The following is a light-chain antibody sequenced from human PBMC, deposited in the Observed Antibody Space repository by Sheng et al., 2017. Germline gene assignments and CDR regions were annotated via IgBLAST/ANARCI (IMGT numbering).Light chain of an antibody. V-gene: IGKV3D-20*02. J-gene: IGKJ5*01. CDR2: GAS. CDR3: QQRSNWPFT. Sequence: EIVLTQSPGTLSLSPGERATLSCRASQSVSSSYLAWYQLKPGQAPRLLIYGASSRATGILDRFSGSGSGTDFTLTISRLEPEDFAVYYCQQRSNWPFTFGQGTRLEIK. CDR1: QSVSSSY.